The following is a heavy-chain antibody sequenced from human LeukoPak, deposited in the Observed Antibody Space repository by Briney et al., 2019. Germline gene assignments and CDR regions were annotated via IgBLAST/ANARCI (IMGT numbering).Heavy chain of an antibody. V-gene: IGHV5-51*01. CDR1: GYSFTTYW. CDR3: ARQADYNIVTGYYKGHLDY. Sequence: GESLKISCKGSGYSFTTYWIAWVRQVPGKGLEWMGIIYPGDSDTRSSPSFQRQVTIPADKSINTASLQWSSLKASDTAMYYCARQADYNIVTGYYKGHLDYWGQGTLVTVSS. CDR2: IYPGDSDT. J-gene: IGHJ4*02. D-gene: IGHD3-9*01.